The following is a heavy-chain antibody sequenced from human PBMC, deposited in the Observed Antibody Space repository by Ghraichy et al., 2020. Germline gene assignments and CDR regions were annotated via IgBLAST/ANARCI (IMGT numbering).Heavy chain of an antibody. D-gene: IGHD1-1*01. V-gene: IGHV3-74*01. CDR3: ARDLQLGF. CDR2: INSDGSSK. J-gene: IGHJ4*02. Sequence: GGSLRLSCAASGFSFGTYWMNWVRQAPGKGLVWVSCINSDGSSKTYADSVKGRFTISRDNAKNTLYLEMNSLRAEDTAVYFCARDLQLGFWGQGTLVAVSS. CDR1: GFSFGTYW.